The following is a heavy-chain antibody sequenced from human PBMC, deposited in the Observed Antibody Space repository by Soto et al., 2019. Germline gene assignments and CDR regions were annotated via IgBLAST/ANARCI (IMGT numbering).Heavy chain of an antibody. CDR3: ARQILVGPNNWSDP. J-gene: IGHJ5*02. Sequence: PSETLSLTCTVSGDSISGYYWTWIWQPPGKGLEWIGYIYYCGTTNYNPSLKSRLTMSIDTSKNHLSLKLSSVTAADTAVYYCARQILVGPNNWSDPWGQGTLVTVSS. CDR2: IYYCGTT. V-gene: IGHV4-59*01. D-gene: IGHD1-26*01. CDR1: GDSISGYY.